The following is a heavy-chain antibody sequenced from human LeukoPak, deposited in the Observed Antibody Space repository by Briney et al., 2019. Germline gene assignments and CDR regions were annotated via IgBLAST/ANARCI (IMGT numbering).Heavy chain of an antibody. D-gene: IGHD2-15*01. CDR2: ISYDGSNK. CDR3: ARAGRDCSSTSCYTRYCSGGSCYSGAFDI. CDR1: GFTFSSYG. Sequence: GGSLRLSCAASGFTFSSYGMHWVRQAPGKGLEWVAVISYDGSNKYYADSVKGRFTISRDNSKNTLYLQMNSLRAEDTAVYYCARAGRDCSSTSCYTRYCSGGSCYSGAFDIWGQGTMVTVSS. J-gene: IGHJ3*02. V-gene: IGHV3-30*03.